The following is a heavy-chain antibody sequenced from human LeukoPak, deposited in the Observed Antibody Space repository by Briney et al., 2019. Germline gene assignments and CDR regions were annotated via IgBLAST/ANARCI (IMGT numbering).Heavy chain of an antibody. CDR3: AREVAGSYYDFWSGYYTGTGFDY. CDR1: GFTFSSYW. J-gene: IGHJ4*02. CDR2: IKQDGSEK. D-gene: IGHD3-3*01. V-gene: IGHV3-7*01. Sequence: GGSLRLSCAASGFTFSSYWMSWVRQAPGKGLEWVANIKQDGSEKYYVDSVKGRSTISRDNAKNSLYLQMNSLRAEDTAVYYCAREVAGSYYDFWSGYYTGTGFDYWGQGTLVTVSS.